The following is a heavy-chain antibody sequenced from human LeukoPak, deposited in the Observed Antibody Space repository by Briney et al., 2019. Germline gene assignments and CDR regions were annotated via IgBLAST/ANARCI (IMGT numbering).Heavy chain of an antibody. CDR1: GFTFSTYA. Sequence: GGSLRLSCAASGFTFSTYAMHWVRQAPGKGLEWVAVISYDGSYKYYADSVKGRFSISRDDSKKTLYLQMSSLRDEDTAVYYCAGVSESGWYYFDYWGQGTLVTVSS. D-gene: IGHD6-19*01. CDR3: AGVSESGWYYFDY. J-gene: IGHJ4*02. V-gene: IGHV3-30*03. CDR2: ISYDGSYK.